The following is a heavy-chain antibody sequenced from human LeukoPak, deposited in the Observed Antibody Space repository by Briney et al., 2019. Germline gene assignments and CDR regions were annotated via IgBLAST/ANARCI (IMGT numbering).Heavy chain of an antibody. Sequence: SETLSLTCTVSGGSLSHYYWSWIRQPPGKGLEWIGYIYYLGSTNYSPSLESRVTISIDTSKKQFSLKLNSVTAADTAVYYCARREAGWFDPWGQGTLVTVSS. V-gene: IGHV4-59*08. J-gene: IGHJ5*02. CDR3: ARREAGWFDP. D-gene: IGHD6-19*01. CDR1: GGSLSHYY. CDR2: IYYLGST.